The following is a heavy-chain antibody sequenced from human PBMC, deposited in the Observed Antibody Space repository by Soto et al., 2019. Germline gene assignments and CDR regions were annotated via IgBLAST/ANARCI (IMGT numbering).Heavy chain of an antibody. D-gene: IGHD3-22*01. V-gene: IGHV1-46*01. Sequence: GASVKVSCKASGYTFTSYYMHWVRQAPGQGLEWMGIINPSGGSTSYAQKFQGRVTMTRDTSTSTVYMELSSLRSEDTAVYYCARELPYRVNVVVIDAFDIWGQGTMVTVS. CDR1: GYTFTSYY. CDR3: ARELPYRVNVVVIDAFDI. CDR2: INPSGGST. J-gene: IGHJ3*02.